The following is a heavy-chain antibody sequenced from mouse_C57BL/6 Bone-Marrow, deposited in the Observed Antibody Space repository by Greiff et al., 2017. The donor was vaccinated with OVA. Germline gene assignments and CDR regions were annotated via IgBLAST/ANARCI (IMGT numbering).Heavy chain of an antibody. Sequence: VQLQQSGAELVRHGTSVKVSCKASGYAFTNYLIEWVKQRPGQGLEWIGVINPGSGGTNYNEKFKGKATLTADKSSSTAYMQLSSLTSEDSAVYFCANGGYSYAMDYWGQGTSVTVSS. D-gene: IGHD2-3*01. CDR2: INPGSGGT. J-gene: IGHJ4*01. CDR1: GYAFTNYL. V-gene: IGHV1-54*01. CDR3: ANGGYSYAMDY.